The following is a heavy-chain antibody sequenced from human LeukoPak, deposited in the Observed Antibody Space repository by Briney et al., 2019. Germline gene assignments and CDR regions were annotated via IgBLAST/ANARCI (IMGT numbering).Heavy chain of an antibody. CDR1: GYTFTGYY. CDR2: INPNSGGT. Sequence: ASVKVSRKASGYTFTGYYMHWVRQAPGQGLEWMGWINPNSGGTNYAQKFQGRVTMTRDTSISTAYMELSRLRSDDTAVYYCAREVLITMVRGVIIRGYYFDYWGQGTLVTVSS. J-gene: IGHJ4*02. V-gene: IGHV1-2*02. CDR3: AREVLITMVRGVIIRGYYFDY. D-gene: IGHD3-10*01.